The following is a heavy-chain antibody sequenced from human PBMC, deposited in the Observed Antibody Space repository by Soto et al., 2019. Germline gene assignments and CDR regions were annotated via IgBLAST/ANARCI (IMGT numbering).Heavy chain of an antibody. D-gene: IGHD1-26*01. Sequence: QVQLQESGPGLVKPSETLSLTCTFSGASISSYYWSWIRQPPGKGLEWVGFIFHSGSTNCNPSLKSRVTFSVDTSKNQFSLKLTSVTAADTAVYYCARDQNGSPHFDYWGQGILITVSS. CDR1: GASISSYY. CDR3: ARDQNGSPHFDY. CDR2: IFHSGST. V-gene: IGHV4-59*01. J-gene: IGHJ4*02.